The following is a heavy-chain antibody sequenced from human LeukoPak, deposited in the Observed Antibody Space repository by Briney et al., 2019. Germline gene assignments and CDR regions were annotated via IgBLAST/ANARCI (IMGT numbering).Heavy chain of an antibody. V-gene: IGHV1-46*01. CDR2: TNPSGGST. Sequence: GASVKVSCKASGYTXTSYYMNWVRQAPGQGLEWMGITNPSGGSTSYAQKFQDRVAMTRDTSTSTVYMELSSLTSEDTAVYYCARDGASDGMDVWGQGTTVTVSS. J-gene: IGHJ6*02. CDR3: ARDGASDGMDV. CDR1: GYTXTSYY. D-gene: IGHD3-10*01.